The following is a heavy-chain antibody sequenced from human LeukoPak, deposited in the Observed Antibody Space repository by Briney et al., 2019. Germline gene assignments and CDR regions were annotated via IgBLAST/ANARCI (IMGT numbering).Heavy chain of an antibody. CDR2: IYTSGST. CDR1: GGSISSYY. Sequence: SETLSLTCTVSGGSISSYYWSCILQPAGKGLEWFGRIYTSGSTNYNPSLKSRVTMSVDTSKNQFSLKLSSVTAADTAVYYCARDHVPSPRANWGSKGAFDIWGQGTMVTVSS. V-gene: IGHV4-4*07. J-gene: IGHJ3*02. D-gene: IGHD7-27*01. CDR3: ARDHVPSPRANWGSKGAFDI.